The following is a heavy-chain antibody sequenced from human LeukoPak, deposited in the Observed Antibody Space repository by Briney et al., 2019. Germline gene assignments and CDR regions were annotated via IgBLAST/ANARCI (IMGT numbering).Heavy chain of an antibody. CDR3: ARVPTPYYYDSSGQGDY. CDR1: GGTFSSYA. CDR2: IIPIFGTA. Sequence: ASVKVSCKASGGTFSSYAISWVRQAPGQGLEWMGGIIPIFGTANYAQRFQGRVTITADESTSTAYMELSSLRSEDTAVYYCARVPTPYYYDSSGQGDYWGQGTLVTVSS. D-gene: IGHD3-22*01. J-gene: IGHJ4*02. V-gene: IGHV1-69*13.